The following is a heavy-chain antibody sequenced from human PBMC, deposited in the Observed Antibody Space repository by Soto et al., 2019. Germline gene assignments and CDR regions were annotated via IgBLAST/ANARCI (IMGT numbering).Heavy chain of an antibody. CDR3: ARHHVRGRTIAGAAEF. Sequence: SETLSLTCAVYGGSLSGYYWSWIRQPPGKALEWIGEFNHSGDTNYNPSLKSRVTISVDTSKNQLFLNLSSVTAADTAMYYCARHHVRGRTIAGAAEFWGQGTLVTVSS. J-gene: IGHJ4*02. V-gene: IGHV4-34*01. D-gene: IGHD1-26*01. CDR2: FNHSGDT. CDR1: GGSLSGYY.